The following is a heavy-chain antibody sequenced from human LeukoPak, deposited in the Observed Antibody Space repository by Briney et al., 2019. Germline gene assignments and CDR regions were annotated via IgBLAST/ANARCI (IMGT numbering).Heavy chain of an antibody. CDR1: GFTFSSYG. CDR3: ARDRTTVTTFGYYYYGMDV. D-gene: IGHD4-17*01. V-gene: IGHV3-33*08. CDR2: IWYDGSNK. J-gene: IGHJ6*02. Sequence: GSLRLSCAASGFTFSSYGMHWVRQAPGKGLEWVAVIWYDGSNKYYADSVKGRFTISRDNSKNTLYLQMNSLRAEDTAVYYCARDRTTVTTFGYYYYGMDVWGQGTTVTVSS.